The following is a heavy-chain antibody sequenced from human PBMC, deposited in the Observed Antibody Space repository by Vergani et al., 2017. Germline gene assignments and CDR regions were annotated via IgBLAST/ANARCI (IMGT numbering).Heavy chain of an antibody. CDR1: GFTFDDYA. CDR3: TTDAGYCSSTSCHDAFDI. J-gene: IGHJ3*02. CDR2: ISWNSGSI. Sequence: EVQLVESGGGLVQPGRSLRLSCAASGFTFDDYAMHWVRQAPGKGLEWVSGISWNSGSIGYADSVKGRFTISRDNAKNSLYLQMNSLRAEDTALYYCTTDAGYCSSTSCHDAFDIWGQGTMVTVSS. D-gene: IGHD2-2*01. V-gene: IGHV3-9*01.